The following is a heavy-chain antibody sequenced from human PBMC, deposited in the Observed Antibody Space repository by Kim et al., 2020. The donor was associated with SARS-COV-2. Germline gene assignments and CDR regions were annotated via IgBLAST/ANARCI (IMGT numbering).Heavy chain of an antibody. D-gene: IGHD3-22*01. CDR1: GFTFSSYS. CDR3: ARGAAYHYDSSGYAFDI. J-gene: IGHJ3*02. CDR2: ISSSSSTI. Sequence: GGSLRLSCAASGFTFSSYSMNWVRQAPGKGLEWVSYISSSSSTIYYADSVKGRFTISRDNAKNSLYLQMNSLRDEDTAVYYCARGAAYHYDSSGYAFDIWGQGTMVTVSS. V-gene: IGHV3-48*02.